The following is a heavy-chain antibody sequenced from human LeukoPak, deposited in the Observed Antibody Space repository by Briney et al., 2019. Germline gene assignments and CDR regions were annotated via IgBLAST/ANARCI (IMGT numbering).Heavy chain of an antibody. CDR3: AKGLPRAYCSSTSCPFDY. V-gene: IGHV3-23*01. J-gene: IGHJ4*02. CDR2: ISGSGGST. Sequence: PGGSLRLSCAASGFTFSSYAMSWVRQAPGKGLEWVSAISGSGGSTYYADSVKGRFTISRDNSKNTLYLQMNSLRAEDTAVYYCAKGLPRAYCSSTSCPFDYWGQGTLVTVSS. CDR1: GFTFSSYA. D-gene: IGHD2-2*01.